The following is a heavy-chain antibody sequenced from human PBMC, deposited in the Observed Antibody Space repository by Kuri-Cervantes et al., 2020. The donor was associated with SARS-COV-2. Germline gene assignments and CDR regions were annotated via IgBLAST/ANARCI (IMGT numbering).Heavy chain of an antibody. CDR2: ISAYSGNT. D-gene: IGHD3-22*01. CDR3: ARVYGDYYDSSGYSVGNAFDI. CDR1: GDTFTIYG. V-gene: IGHV1-18*04. J-gene: IGHJ3*02. Sequence: ASVKVSCKASGDTFTIYGISWVRQAPGQGLEWMGWISAYSGNTNYAQNLQGRVTMTTDTSTSTAYMELRSLRSDDTAVYYCARVYGDYYDSSGYSVGNAFDIWGQGTMVTVSS.